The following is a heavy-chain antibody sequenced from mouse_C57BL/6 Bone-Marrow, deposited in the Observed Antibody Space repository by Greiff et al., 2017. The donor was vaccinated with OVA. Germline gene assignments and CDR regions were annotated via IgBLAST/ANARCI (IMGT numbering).Heavy chain of an antibody. CDR2: IYPGSGST. D-gene: IGHD1-1*01. V-gene: IGHV1-55*01. J-gene: IGHJ2*01. CDR1: GYTFTSYW. CDR3: ARWNYADYGSSY. Sequence: QVQLQQSGAELVKPGASVKMSCKASGYTFTSYWITWVKQRPGQGLEWIGDIYPGSGSTNYNEKFKSKATLTVDTSSSTAYMQLSSLTSEDSAVYYCARWNYADYGSSYWGQGTTLTVSS.